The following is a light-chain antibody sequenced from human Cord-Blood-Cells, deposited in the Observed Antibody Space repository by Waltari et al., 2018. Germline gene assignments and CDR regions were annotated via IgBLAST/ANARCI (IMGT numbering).Light chain of an antibody. CDR3: QQYDNLPIT. CDR2: DAS. V-gene: IGKV1-33*01. Sequence: DIQMTQSPSSLSAFVGNRVTITCQASQDISNYLNWYQQKPGKAPKFLIYDASNLETGVQSRFSGSGSGTDFTFTISSLQPEDIATYYCQQYDNLPITFGQGTRLEIK. J-gene: IGKJ5*01. CDR1: QDISNY.